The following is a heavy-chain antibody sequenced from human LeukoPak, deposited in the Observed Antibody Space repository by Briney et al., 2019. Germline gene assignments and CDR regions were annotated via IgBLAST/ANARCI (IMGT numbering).Heavy chain of an antibody. Sequence: GGSLRLSCAASGFTFSDYYMSWIRQAPGKGLEWISYIITSGTYTNYADSVKGRFTISRDNAKNSLYPEMNSLRAEDTAVYYCARDILTGYQPYFDYWGQGTLVTVSS. V-gene: IGHV3-11*05. CDR2: IITSGTYT. J-gene: IGHJ4*02. CDR3: ARDILTGYQPYFDY. D-gene: IGHD3-9*01. CDR1: GFTFSDYY.